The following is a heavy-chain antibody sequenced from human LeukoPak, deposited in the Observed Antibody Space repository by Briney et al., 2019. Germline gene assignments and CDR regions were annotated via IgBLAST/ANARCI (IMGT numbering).Heavy chain of an antibody. J-gene: IGHJ6*02. V-gene: IGHV1-8*02. CDR3: ARGFSIGVVHYYYYGMDV. Sequence: GASVKVSCKASGYTFTSYGISWVRQATGQGLEWMGWMNPNSGNTGYAQKFQGRVTMTRNTSISTAYMELSSLRSEDTAVYYCARGFSIGVVHYYYYGMDVWGQGTTVTVSS. CDR2: MNPNSGNT. D-gene: IGHD3-3*01. CDR1: GYTFTSYG.